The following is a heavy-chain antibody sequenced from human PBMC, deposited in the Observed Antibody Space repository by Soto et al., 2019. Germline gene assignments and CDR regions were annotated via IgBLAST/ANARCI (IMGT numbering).Heavy chain of an antibody. CDR2: INPNGGNT. D-gene: IGHD3-9*01. CDR3: ARYYDILTGYFRPRNAFDI. J-gene: IGHJ3*02. CDR1: GYTFSSYY. Sequence: ASVKVSCKASGYTFSSYYIHWVRQAPGQGLEWIGIINPNGGNTNYAQKLQGRVTMTTDTSTSTAYMELRSLRSDDTAVYYCARYYDILTGYFRPRNAFDIWGQGTMVTVSS. V-gene: IGHV1-46*01.